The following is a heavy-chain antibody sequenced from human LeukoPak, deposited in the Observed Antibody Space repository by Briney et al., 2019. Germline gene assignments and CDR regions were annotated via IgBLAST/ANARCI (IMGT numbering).Heavy chain of an antibody. D-gene: IGHD3-22*01. J-gene: IGHJ3*02. Sequence: GGSLRLSCAASGFTFSSYWMHWVRQAPGKGLVWVSRINSDGSSTGYADSVKGRFTISRDNAKNTLYLQMNSPRAEDTAVYYCAREASQYYYDSSGYAFDIWGQGTMVTVSS. CDR1: GFTFSSYW. CDR2: INSDGSST. V-gene: IGHV3-74*01. CDR3: AREASQYYYDSSGYAFDI.